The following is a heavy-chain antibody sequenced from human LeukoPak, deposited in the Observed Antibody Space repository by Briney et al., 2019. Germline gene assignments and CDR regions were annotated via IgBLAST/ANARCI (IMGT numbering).Heavy chain of an antibody. V-gene: IGHV3-23*01. CDR2: ISGSGGST. Sequence: PGGSLRLSCAASGFTFSTYAMSWVRQAPGKGLEWVSAISGSGGSTYYADSVKGRFTISRDNSKNTLYLQMNSLRAEDTAVYYCARTYSSGWYVDYYFDYWGQGTLVTVSS. D-gene: IGHD6-19*01. CDR3: ARTYSSGWYVDYYFDY. J-gene: IGHJ4*02. CDR1: GFTFSTYA.